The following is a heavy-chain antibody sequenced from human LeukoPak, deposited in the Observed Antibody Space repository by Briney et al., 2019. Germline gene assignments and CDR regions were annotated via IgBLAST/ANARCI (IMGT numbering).Heavy chain of an antibody. Sequence: PSETLSLTCAVYGGSFSGYYWSWIRQPPGKGLEWIGEINHSGSTNYNPSLKSRVTISVDTSKNQFSLKLSSVTAADTAVYYCAKDSYSKGDFWGQGVLVTVSS. D-gene: IGHD6-13*01. V-gene: IGHV4-34*01. J-gene: IGHJ4*02. CDR2: INHSGST. CDR3: AKDSYSKGDF. CDR1: GGSFSGYY.